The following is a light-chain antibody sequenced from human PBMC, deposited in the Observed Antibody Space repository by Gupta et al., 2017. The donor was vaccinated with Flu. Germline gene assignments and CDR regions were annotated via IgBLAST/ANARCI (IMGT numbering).Light chain of an antibody. V-gene: IGKV1-39*01. CDR2: GAS. CDR1: QTISIS. Sequence: PSSLSASIGDRVAITCRASQTISISLNWYQQKPGQAPKLLIYGASSVQSGVPSRFSGRGSGTEFTLTISSLQPEDFAVYYCQQTYSSWYTFGQGTKLEI. CDR3: QQTYSSWYT. J-gene: IGKJ2*01.